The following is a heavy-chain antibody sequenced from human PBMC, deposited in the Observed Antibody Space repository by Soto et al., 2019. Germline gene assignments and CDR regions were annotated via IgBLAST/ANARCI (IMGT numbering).Heavy chain of an antibody. CDR3: ARSRVGFDY. CDR2: ISSSSSTI. V-gene: IGHV3-48*02. J-gene: IGHJ4*02. D-gene: IGHD1-26*01. Sequence: EEQLVESGGGLVQPGGSLRLSCAASGFTFSSYSMNWVRQAPGKGLEWVSYISSSSSTIYYADSVKGRFTISRDNAKNSLYLQMNSLGDEDTAVYYCARSRVGFDYWGQGTLVTVSS. CDR1: GFTFSSYS.